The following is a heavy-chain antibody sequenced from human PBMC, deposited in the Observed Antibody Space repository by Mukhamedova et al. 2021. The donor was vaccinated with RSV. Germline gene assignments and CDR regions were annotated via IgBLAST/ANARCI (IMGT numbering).Heavy chain of an antibody. Sequence: PSDGSTSYAQKFQGRVTMTRDTSTSTVYMELSSLRSEDTAVYYCARSGYADHWGQGTLVTVSS. D-gene: IGHD5-12*01. V-gene: IGHV1-46*01. J-gene: IGHJ5*02. CDR2: PSDGST. CDR3: ARSGYADH.